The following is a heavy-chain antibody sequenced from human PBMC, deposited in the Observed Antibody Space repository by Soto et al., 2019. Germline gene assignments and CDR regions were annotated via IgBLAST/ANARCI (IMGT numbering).Heavy chain of an antibody. V-gene: IGHV3-33*01. D-gene: IGHD2-15*01. J-gene: IGHJ4*02. CDR1: GFTFSSYG. CDR3: ARDLERIVVVAAFDY. CDR2: IWYDGSNK. Sequence: GGSLRLSCAASGFTFSSYGMHWVRQAPGKGLEWVAVIWYDGSNKYYADSLKGRFTISRDNSKNSLYLQMNSLRAEDTAVYYCARDLERIVVVAAFDYWGQGTLVTVSS.